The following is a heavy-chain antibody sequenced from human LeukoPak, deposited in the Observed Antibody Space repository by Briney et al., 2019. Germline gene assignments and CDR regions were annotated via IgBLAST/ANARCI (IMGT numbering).Heavy chain of an antibody. CDR3: AKSVAAVGARYDSSSYADY. CDR1: GFTFSSCG. Sequence: GGSLRLSCAVSGFTFSSCGMHWVRQAPGKGLEWVAVTSYDGSNKYYTDSVKGRFTISRDNSKNTLYLQMNSLRAEDTAVYYCAKSVAAVGARYDSSSYADYWGQGTPVTVSS. J-gene: IGHJ4*02. V-gene: IGHV3-30*18. CDR2: TSYDGSNK. D-gene: IGHD3-22*01.